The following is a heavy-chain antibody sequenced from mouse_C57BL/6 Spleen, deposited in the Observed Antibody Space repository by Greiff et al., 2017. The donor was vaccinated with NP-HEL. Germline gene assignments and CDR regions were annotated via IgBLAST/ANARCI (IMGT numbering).Heavy chain of an antibody. CDR2: ISSGGDYI. D-gene: IGHD2-3*01. V-gene: IGHV5-9-1*02. CDR3: TRGDDGYYWFAY. Sequence: EVQRVESGEGLVKPGGSLKLSCAASGFTFSSYAMSWVRQTPEKRLEWVAYISSGGDYIYYADTVKGRFTISRDNARNTLYLQMSSLKSEDTAMYYCTRGDDGYYWFAYWGQGTLVTVSA. J-gene: IGHJ3*01. CDR1: GFTFSSYA.